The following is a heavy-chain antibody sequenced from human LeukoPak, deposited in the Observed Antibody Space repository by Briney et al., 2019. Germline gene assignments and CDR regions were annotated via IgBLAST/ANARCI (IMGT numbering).Heavy chain of an antibody. D-gene: IGHD2-2*01. CDR3: ARVSEDSTSSAFDI. CDR1: GFTFSNSN. Sequence: GGSLRLSCAASGFTFSNSNMNWVRQAPGKGLEWVSYISSSSSTIYYADSVKGRFTISRDNAKNSLYLQMNSLRAEDTAVYYCARVSEDSTSSAFDIWGQGTMVTVSS. J-gene: IGHJ3*02. V-gene: IGHV3-48*01. CDR2: ISSSSSTI.